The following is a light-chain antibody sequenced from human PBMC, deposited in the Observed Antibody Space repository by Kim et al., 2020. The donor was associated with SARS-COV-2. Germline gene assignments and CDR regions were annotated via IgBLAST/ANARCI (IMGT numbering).Light chain of an antibody. V-gene: IGLV3-21*04. CDR1: SIGGKS. Sequence: APGQTAGISCGGNSIGGKSVPWFQLKPGQAPVLVIYYDNIRPAGIPERFSGSNSGSAATLTIRRVEAGDEADYYCQVWDAGSDHWVFGGGTQLTVL. CDR2: YDN. J-gene: IGLJ3*02. CDR3: QVWDAGSDHWV.